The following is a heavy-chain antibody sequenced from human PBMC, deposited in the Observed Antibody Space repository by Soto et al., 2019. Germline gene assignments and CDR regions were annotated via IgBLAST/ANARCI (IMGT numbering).Heavy chain of an antibody. D-gene: IGHD1-26*01. J-gene: IGHJ5*02. CDR1: GGSISSSSYY. CDR2: IYYSGST. V-gene: IGHV4-39*02. CDR3: ATQEVGGSYVYTFDP. Sequence: QLQLQESGPGLVKPSETLSLTCTVSGGSISSSSYYWGWIRQPPGKGLEWIGSIYYSGSTYYHPSLKSRVTISVDTSRIHFSLRLSSVTAADTAVYYCATQEVGGSYVYTFDPWGQGTLVTVSS.